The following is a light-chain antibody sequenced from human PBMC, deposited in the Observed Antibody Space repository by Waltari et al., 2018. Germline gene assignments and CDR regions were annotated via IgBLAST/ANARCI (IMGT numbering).Light chain of an antibody. V-gene: IGKV1-39*01. Sequence: DIQMTQSPSSLSASVGDRVTITCRASQSISSYLNWYQEKPGKDPKLLIYAAFSLQSGVPTKFSGRGSGTEFTLTISRLQPEDFATYYCQQSYSTPYTFGQGTKLEIK. CDR2: AAF. CDR3: QQSYSTPYT. J-gene: IGKJ2*01. CDR1: QSISSY.